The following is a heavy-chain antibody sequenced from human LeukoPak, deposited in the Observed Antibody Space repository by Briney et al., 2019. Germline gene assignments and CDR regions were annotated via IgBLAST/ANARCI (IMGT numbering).Heavy chain of an antibody. Sequence: GESLKISCKGSGYSFTSYWIGWVRQMPGRGLEWMGIIYPGDSNTTYSPSFQGHVTISADKSISTAYLQWSSLKASDTAMYYCARLTDMDYGDWGIDYWGQGTLVTVSS. J-gene: IGHJ4*02. CDR3: ARLTDMDYGDWGIDY. CDR2: IYPGDSNT. V-gene: IGHV5-51*01. CDR1: GYSFTSYW. D-gene: IGHD4-17*01.